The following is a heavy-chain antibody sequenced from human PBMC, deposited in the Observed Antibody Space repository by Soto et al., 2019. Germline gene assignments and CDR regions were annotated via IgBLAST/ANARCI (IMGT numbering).Heavy chain of an antibody. J-gene: IGHJ4*02. CDR3: ARDRTVTHFDY. Sequence: PGQGLEWMGWISAYNGNTNYAQKLQGRVTMTTDTSTSTAYRELRSLRSDDTAVYYCARDRTVTHFDYWGQGTLVTVSS. D-gene: IGHD4-17*01. V-gene: IGHV1-18*01. CDR2: ISAYNGNT.